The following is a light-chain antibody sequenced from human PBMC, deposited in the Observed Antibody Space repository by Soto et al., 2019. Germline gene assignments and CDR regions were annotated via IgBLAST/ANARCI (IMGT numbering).Light chain of an antibody. CDR3: AAWDDSLNGLYV. CDR1: SSNIGSNT. CDR2: SNN. V-gene: IGLV1-44*01. Sequence: VLTQPPSASGTPGQRVTISCSGSSSNIGSNTVNWYQQLPGTAPKLLIHSNNQRPSGVPDRFSGSKSGTSASLAISGLQSEDEADYYCAAWDDSLNGLYVFGTGTKVTV. J-gene: IGLJ1*01.